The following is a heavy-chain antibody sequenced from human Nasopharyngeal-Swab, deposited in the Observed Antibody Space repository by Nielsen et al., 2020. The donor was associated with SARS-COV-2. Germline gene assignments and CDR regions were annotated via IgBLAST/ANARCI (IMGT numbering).Heavy chain of an antibody. CDR2: ISGSGGST. J-gene: IGHJ4*02. V-gene: IGHV3-23*01. CDR3: AKDQHSGGFDY. Sequence: GESLKISCAASGFTFSSYAMSWVRQAPGKGLEWVSAISGSGGSTYYADSVKGRFTISRDNSKTTLYLQMNSLRAEDTAVYYCAKDQHSGGFDYWGQGTLVTVSS. D-gene: IGHD3-16*01. CDR1: GFTFSSYA.